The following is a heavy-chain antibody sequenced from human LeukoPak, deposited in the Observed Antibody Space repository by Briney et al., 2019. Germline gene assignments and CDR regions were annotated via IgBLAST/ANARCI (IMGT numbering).Heavy chain of an antibody. CDR2: INHSGST. D-gene: IGHD2-15*01. J-gene: IGHJ6*03. V-gene: IGHV4-34*01. CDR1: GGSLSGYY. CDR3: ARLSEIVVVVAATPYYYYYYMDV. Sequence: SETLSLTCAVYGGSLSGYYWSWIRQPPGKGLEWIGEINHSGSTNYNPSLKSRVTISVDTSKNQFSLKLSSVTAADTAVYYCARLSEIVVVVAATPYYYYYYMDVWGKGTTVTISS.